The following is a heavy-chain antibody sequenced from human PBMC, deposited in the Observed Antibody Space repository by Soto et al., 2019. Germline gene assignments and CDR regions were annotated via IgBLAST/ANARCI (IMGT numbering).Heavy chain of an antibody. Sequence: SLRLSCAASGFTFSNAWMNWVRQAPGKGLEWVGRIKSKTDGGTTDYAAPVKGRFTISRDDSKNTLYLQMNSLKTEDTAVYYCTTDPVAARPYYYYYGMDVWGQGTTVTVSS. CDR1: GFTFSNAW. J-gene: IGHJ6*02. CDR2: IKSKTDGGTT. D-gene: IGHD6-6*01. V-gene: IGHV3-15*07. CDR3: TTDPVAARPYYYYYGMDV.